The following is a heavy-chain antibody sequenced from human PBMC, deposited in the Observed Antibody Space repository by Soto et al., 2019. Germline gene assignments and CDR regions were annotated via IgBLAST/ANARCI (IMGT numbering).Heavy chain of an antibody. CDR1: GYSFTSYW. V-gene: IGHV5-51*01. D-gene: IGHD3-22*01. CDR3: ARQIYDSDTGPNFQYYFDS. Sequence: AGESLKISCKGSGYSFTSYWIGWVRQMPGKGLEWMGIIYPSDSQTYYSPSFRGHVTISVTKSITTVFLQWSSLRASDTAMYYCARQIYDSDTGPNFQYYFDSWGQGTPGTVS. CDR2: IYPSDSQT. J-gene: IGHJ4*02.